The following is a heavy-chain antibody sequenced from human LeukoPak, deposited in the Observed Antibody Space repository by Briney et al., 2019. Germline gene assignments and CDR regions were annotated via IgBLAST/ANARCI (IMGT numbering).Heavy chain of an antibody. J-gene: IGHJ4*02. Sequence: PSETLSLTCTVSGGSISSSSYYWGWIRQPPGTGLEWLGSIYYSGSTYYNPSLKSRVTISVDTSKNQFSLKLSSVTAADTAVYYCARPSHDFILSPAALYYWGQGTLVTVSS. CDR1: GGSISSSSYY. V-gene: IGHV4-39*01. CDR2: IYYSGST. CDR3: ARPSHDFILSPAALYY. D-gene: IGHD3-16*01.